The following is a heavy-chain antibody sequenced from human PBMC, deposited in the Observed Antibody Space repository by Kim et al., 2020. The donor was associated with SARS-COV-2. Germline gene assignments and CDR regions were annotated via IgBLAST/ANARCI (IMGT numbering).Heavy chain of an antibody. V-gene: IGHV3-21*01. J-gene: IGHJ4*02. CDR3: ARGSGDYGDYADFDY. CDR1: GFTFSSYS. Sequence: GGSLRLSCAASGFTFSSYSMNWVRQAPGKGLEWVSSISSSSSYIYYADSVKGRFTISRDNAKNSLYLQMNSLRAEDTAVYYCARGSGDYGDYADFDYWGQGTLVTVSS. D-gene: IGHD4-17*01. CDR2: ISSSSSYI.